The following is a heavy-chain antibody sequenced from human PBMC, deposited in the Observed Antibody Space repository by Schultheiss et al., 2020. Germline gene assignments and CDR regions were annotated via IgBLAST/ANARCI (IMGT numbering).Heavy chain of an antibody. CDR1: GGSISSSNW. CDR3: ARADEWSTEYFQH. D-gene: IGHD3-3*01. V-gene: IGHV4-4*02. CDR2: IYHSGST. J-gene: IGHJ1*01. Sequence: SETLSLTCAVSGGSISSSNWWSWVRQPPGKGLEWIGEIYHSGSTNYNPSLKSRVTISVDKSKNQFSLKLSSVTAADTAVYFCARADEWSTEYFQHWGQGTLVTVSS.